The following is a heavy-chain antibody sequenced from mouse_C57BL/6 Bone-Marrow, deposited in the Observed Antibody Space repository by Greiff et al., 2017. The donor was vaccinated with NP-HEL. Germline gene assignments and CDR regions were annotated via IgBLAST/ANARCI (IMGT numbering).Heavy chain of an antibody. Sequence: VKLQQPGAELVRPGSSVKLSCKASGYTFTSYWMHWVKQRPIQGLEWIGNIDPSDSETHYNQKFKDKATLTVDKSSSTAYMQLSSLTSEDSAVYDCASTDYGSRFAYWGQGTLVTVSA. D-gene: IGHD1-1*01. CDR3: ASTDYGSRFAY. J-gene: IGHJ3*01. CDR1: GYTFTSYW. V-gene: IGHV1-52*01. CDR2: IDPSDSET.